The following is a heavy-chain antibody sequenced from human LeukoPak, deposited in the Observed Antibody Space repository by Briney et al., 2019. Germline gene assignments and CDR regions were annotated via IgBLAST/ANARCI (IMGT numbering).Heavy chain of an antibody. CDR2: IYYSGST. D-gene: IGHD3-3*01. CDR3: ARVVQERVTIFGDYYYYYMDV. Sequence: PSETLSLTCTVSGGSISSSSYYWGWIRQPPGKGLEWIGSIYYSGSTYYNPSLKSRVTISVDTSKNQFSLKLSSVTAADTAVYYCARVVQERVTIFGDYYYYYMDVWGKGTTVTVSS. V-gene: IGHV4-39*07. J-gene: IGHJ6*03. CDR1: GGSISSSSYY.